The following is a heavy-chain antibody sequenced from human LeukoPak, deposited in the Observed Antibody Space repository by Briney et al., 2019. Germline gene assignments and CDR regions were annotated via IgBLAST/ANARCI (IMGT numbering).Heavy chain of an antibody. CDR1: GYTFTSYG. Sequence: GASVKVSCKASGYTFTSYGISWVRQAPGQGLGWMGWIGAYNGNTNYAQKVQGRVTMTTDTSTSTAYMELRSLRSDDTAVYYCASLLGTYSRNYWGQGTLVTVSS. J-gene: IGHJ4*02. CDR3: ASLLGTYSRNY. V-gene: IGHV1-18*01. D-gene: IGHD1-26*01. CDR2: IGAYNGNT.